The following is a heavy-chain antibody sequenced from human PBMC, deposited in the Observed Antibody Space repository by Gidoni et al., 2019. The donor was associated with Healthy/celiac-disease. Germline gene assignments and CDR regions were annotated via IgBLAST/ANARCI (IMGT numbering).Heavy chain of an antibody. D-gene: IGHD1-20*01. J-gene: IGHJ6*03. CDR3: TRDIKYLPYYYYYMDV. V-gene: IGHV3-49*04. CDR2: IRSKAYGGTT. CDR1: GFTFGDYA. Sequence: EVQLVESGGGLVQPGRSLRLSCTASGFTFGDYAMSWVRQAPGKGLEWVGFIRSKAYGGTTEYAASVKGRFTISRDDSKSIAYLQMNSLKTEDTAVYYCTRDIKYLPYYYYYMDVWGKGTTVTVSS.